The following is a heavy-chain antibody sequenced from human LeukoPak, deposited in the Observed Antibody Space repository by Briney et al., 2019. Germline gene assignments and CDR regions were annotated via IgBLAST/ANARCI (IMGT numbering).Heavy chain of an antibody. Sequence: PSETLSLTCTVSGYSISSGYYWGWIRQPPGKGLEWIGYIYYSGSTNYNPSLKSRVTISVDTSKNQFSLKLSSVTAADTAVYYCARVRYNWNQAPYYFDYWGQGTLVTVSS. D-gene: IGHD1-20*01. J-gene: IGHJ4*02. CDR1: GYSISSGYY. CDR2: IYYSGST. V-gene: IGHV4-61*01. CDR3: ARVRYNWNQAPYYFDY.